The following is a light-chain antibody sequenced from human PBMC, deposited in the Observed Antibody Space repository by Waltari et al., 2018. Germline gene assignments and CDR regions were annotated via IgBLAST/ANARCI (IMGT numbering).Light chain of an antibody. CDR3: QVWDANTDPGV. CDR2: YDS. Sequence: SYVLTQPPSVAVAPGETARVTCGGNNIESKSVHWYQQKTGQAPVLVISYDSDRPSGIPERLSGSNSGDTATLTISRVEAGDEADYYCQVWDANTDPGVFGTGTEVTVL. V-gene: IGLV3-21*01. CDR1: NIESKS. J-gene: IGLJ1*01.